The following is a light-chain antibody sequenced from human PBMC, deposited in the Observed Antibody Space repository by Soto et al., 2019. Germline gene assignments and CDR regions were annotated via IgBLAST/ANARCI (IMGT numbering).Light chain of an antibody. J-gene: IGLJ1*01. Sequence: QSALTQPHSVSGSPGQSVTISCTGTSSDVGGYSYVSWYQQHPGKAHELIIYDVTERPSGVPDRFSGSKSGNTASLTITKLQAEDEADYYCCSYTGSYSYVFGIGTKVTVL. V-gene: IGLV2-11*01. CDR3: CSYTGSYSYV. CDR1: SSDVGGYSY. CDR2: DVT.